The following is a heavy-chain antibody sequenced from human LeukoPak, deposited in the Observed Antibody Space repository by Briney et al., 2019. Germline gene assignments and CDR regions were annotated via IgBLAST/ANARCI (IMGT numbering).Heavy chain of an antibody. V-gene: IGHV4-34*01. J-gene: IGHJ6*03. CDR3: ARVYGDPANYMDV. D-gene: IGHD4-17*01. CDR1: GGSFSGYY. CDR2: INHSGST. Sequence: SETLSLTCAVYGGSFSGYYWSWNRQPPGKGLEWIGEINHSGSTNYNPSLKSRVTVSVDTSKNQFSLKLSSVTAADTAVYYCARVYGDPANYMDVWGKGTTVTVSS.